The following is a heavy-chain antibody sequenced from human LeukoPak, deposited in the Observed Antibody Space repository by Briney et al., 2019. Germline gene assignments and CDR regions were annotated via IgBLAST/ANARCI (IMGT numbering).Heavy chain of an antibody. CDR2: IYHSGST. V-gene: IGHV4-38-2*01. Sequence: PSETLSLTCAVSGYSISSGYYWGWIRQPPGKGLEWIGSIYHSGSTYYNPSLKSRVTISVDTSKNQFSLKLSSVTAADTAVYYCARFTNFGVGPDYWGQGTLVTVSS. J-gene: IGHJ4*02. D-gene: IGHD3-3*01. CDR1: GYSISSGYY. CDR3: ARFTNFGVGPDY.